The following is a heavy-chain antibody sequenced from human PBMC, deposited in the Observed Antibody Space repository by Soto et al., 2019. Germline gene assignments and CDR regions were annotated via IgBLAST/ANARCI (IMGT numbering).Heavy chain of an antibody. J-gene: IGHJ6*02. Sequence: SETLSLTCTVSGGSISSYYWSWIRQPPGKGLEWIGYIYYSGSTNYNPSLKSRVTISVDTSKNQFSLKLSSVTAADTAVYYCARDKATGYYYYYGMDVWGQGTTVTVSS. V-gene: IGHV4-59*01. CDR2: IYYSGST. D-gene: IGHD5-12*01. CDR1: GGSISSYY. CDR3: ARDKATGYYYYYGMDV.